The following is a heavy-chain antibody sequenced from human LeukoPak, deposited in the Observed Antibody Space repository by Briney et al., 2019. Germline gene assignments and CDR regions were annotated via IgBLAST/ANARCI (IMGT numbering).Heavy chain of an antibody. CDR2: IYSGGST. J-gene: IGHJ2*01. V-gene: IGHV3-66*04. Sequence: QPGGSLRLSCAASGFTFSSYAMSWVRQAPGKGLEWVSVIYSGGSTYYADSVKGRFTISRDNSKNTLYLQMNSLRAEDTAVYYCAKQRAYWYFDFWGRGTLVTASS. CDR3: AKQRAYWYFDF. CDR1: GFTFSSYA.